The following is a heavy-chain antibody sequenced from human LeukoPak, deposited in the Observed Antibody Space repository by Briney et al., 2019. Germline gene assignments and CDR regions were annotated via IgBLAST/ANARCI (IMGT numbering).Heavy chain of an antibody. Sequence: PSETLSLTCTVSGDSIRNYYWSWIRQPPGKGLEWIGYIYHTGSTNYNPSLKSRVTISVDTSKNQFSLKLSSVTAADTAVYYCARVDDYNCLDYWGQGTLVTVSS. CDR3: ARVDDYNCLDY. D-gene: IGHD5-24*01. CDR1: GDSIRNYY. J-gene: IGHJ4*02. V-gene: IGHV4-59*03. CDR2: IYHTGST.